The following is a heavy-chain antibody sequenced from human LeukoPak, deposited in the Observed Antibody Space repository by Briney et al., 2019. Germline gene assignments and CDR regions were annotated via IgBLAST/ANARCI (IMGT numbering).Heavy chain of an antibody. CDR3: ARQLGYCSSTSCYADKVDY. Sequence: SEALSLTCTVSGGSISSSSYYWGWIRQPPGKGLEWIGGIYYSGSTYYYPSLKSRVTISVDTSKNQFSLKLSSVTAADTAVYYCARQLGYCSSTSCYADKVDYWGQGTLVTVSS. J-gene: IGHJ4*02. V-gene: IGHV4-39*01. D-gene: IGHD2-2*01. CDR1: GGSISSSSYY. CDR2: IYYSGST.